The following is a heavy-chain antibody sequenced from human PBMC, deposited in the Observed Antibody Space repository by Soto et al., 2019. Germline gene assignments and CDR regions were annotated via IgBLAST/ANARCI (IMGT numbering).Heavy chain of an antibody. CDR3: ARHGPQYYYARMDD. CDR1: GYCFTSYW. V-gene: IGHV5-10-1*01. D-gene: IGHD3-10*01. J-gene: IGHJ6*02. Sequence: GESLKISCKGSGYCFTSYWISWVRQMPGKGLEWMGRIDPSDSYTNYSPSFQGHVTISADRYISTAYLQWSSLKASDTALYYCARHGPQYYYARMDDWGQGTMVTVSS. CDR2: IDPSDSYT.